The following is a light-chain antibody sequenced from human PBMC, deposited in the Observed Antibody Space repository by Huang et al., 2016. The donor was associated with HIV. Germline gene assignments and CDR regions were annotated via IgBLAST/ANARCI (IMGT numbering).Light chain of an antibody. CDR1: QSVRSN. CDR2: RAS. Sequence: EIVMTQSPATRSVSPGESATLSCRASQSVRSNLGGYQQKPGQAPRVLSYRASTRATGIPARFSGSGSGTEFTLTISSLQSEDFAVYHCQQYNSWPGTFGQGTKVEIK. CDR3: QQYNSWPGT. V-gene: IGKV3-15*01. J-gene: IGKJ1*01.